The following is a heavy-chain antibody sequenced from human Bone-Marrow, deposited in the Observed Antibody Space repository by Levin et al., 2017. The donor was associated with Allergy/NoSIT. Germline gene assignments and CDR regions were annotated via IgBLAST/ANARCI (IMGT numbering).Heavy chain of an antibody. CDR2: IKQDGSKE. CDR1: GFSTSSYW. D-gene: IGHD3-3*01. CDR3: AREGSGGFDY. Sequence: SCAASGFSTSSYWMSWVRQAPGKGLEWVANIKQDGSKEEYVDSVKGRFTISRDNAKNSLYLQMNSLRAEDTAVYHCAREGSGGFDYWGQGTLVTVSS. V-gene: IGHV3-7*01. J-gene: IGHJ4*02.